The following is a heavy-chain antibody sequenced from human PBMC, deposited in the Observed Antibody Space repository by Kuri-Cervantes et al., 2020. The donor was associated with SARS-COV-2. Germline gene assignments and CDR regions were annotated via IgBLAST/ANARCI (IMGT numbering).Heavy chain of an antibody. D-gene: IGHD3-9*01. CDR2: VNHSGST. J-gene: IGHJ6*03. Sequence: ESLKISCAFYGESFSGYYWNWIRQPPGKGLEWIGEVNHSGSTNYNPSLKSRVTISVDTSNKQFSLHLSSVTAADTGVYYCARAYGLLRYIYYMDVWGRGTTVTVSS. V-gene: IGHV4-34*01. CDR3: ARAYGLLRYIYYMDV. CDR1: GESFSGYY.